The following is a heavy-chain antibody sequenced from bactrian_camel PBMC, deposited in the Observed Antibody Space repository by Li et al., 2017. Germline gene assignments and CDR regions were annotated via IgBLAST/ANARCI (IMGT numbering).Heavy chain of an antibody. V-gene: IGHV3S54*01. CDR1: GYFDVEYV. Sequence: ESGGGSVQAGGSLTLSCSASGYFDVEYVMAWFRQAPGKEREGVAAIYTGPHTEYYSDAVKGRFTISRDNAKNTLYLQLNSLETEDTAMYYCTKTRSTTLMGQGITFDAWGQGTQVTV. CDR3: TKTRSTTLMGQGITFDA. D-gene: IGHD3*01. J-gene: IGHJ6*01. CDR2: IYTGPHTE.